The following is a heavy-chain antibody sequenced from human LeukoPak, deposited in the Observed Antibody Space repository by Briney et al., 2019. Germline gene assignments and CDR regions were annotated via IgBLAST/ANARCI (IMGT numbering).Heavy chain of an antibody. CDR1: GYTLTELS. J-gene: IGHJ6*03. CDR2: INPSGGST. Sequence: ASVKVSCKVSGYTLTELSMHWVRQAPGQGLEWMGIINPSGGSTSYAQKFQGRVTMTRDTSTSTVYMELSSLRSEDTAVYYCARSPAGYMDVWAKGTTVTVSS. D-gene: IGHD2-2*01. V-gene: IGHV1-46*01. CDR3: ARSPAGYMDV.